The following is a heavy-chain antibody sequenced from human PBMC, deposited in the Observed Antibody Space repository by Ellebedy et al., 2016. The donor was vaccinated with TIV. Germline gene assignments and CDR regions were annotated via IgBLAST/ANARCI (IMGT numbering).Heavy chain of an antibody. D-gene: IGHD2-21*01. CDR1: GYTVTGYY. J-gene: IGHJ6*02. CDR2: INPNNGDT. V-gene: IGHV1-2*02. Sequence: AASVKVSCKASGYTVTGYYIHWVRQAPGQGLEWMGRINPNNGDTHYAQKFQGRVTITRHTSINTVYMEVRRLRSADTAVYYCARGDKGLDVWGQGTTVTVSS. CDR3: ARGDKGLDV.